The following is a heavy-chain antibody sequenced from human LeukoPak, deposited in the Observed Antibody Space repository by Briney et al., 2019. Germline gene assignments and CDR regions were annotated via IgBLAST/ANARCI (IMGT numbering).Heavy chain of an antibody. CDR2: INPNNGST. V-gene: IGHV1-2*02. J-gene: IGHJ5*02. CDR3: ARDATMVGGVIIGRRFAP. CDR1: GYTFTDYY. Sequence: ASVKVSCKASGYTFTDYYIHWVRQAPGQGLEWMGWINPNNGSTNYAQKLQGRVTITRDTSISTAYMELSRLRSDGTAVYYCARDATMVGGVIIGRRFAPWGRGPRVPVS. D-gene: IGHD3-10*01.